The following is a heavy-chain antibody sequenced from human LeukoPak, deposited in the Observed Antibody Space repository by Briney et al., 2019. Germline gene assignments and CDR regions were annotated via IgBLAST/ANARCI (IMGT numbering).Heavy chain of an antibody. CDR2: IYYSGST. D-gene: IGHD4-11*01. J-gene: IGHJ6*02. Sequence: SETLSLTCTVSGGSISSSSYYWGWIRQHPGKGLEWIGYIYYSGSTYYNPSLKSRVTISVDTSKNQFSLKLSSVTAADTAVYYCARYSSYYGMDVWGQGTTVTVSS. CDR3: ARYSSYYGMDV. CDR1: GGSISSSSYY. V-gene: IGHV4-31*03.